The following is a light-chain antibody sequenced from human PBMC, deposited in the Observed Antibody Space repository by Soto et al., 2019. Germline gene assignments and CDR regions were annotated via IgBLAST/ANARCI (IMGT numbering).Light chain of an antibody. CDR3: QQYNSS. CDR1: QSIASW. V-gene: IGKV1-5*01. Sequence: DIQMTQTPSTLSASVGDRVTITCRASQSIASWLAWYQQKPGKAPELLIYDASSLKSGVPSRFSGSGSGTEFTLTISSLQPDDFATYYCQQYNSSFGGGTKVDI. CDR2: DAS. J-gene: IGKJ4*01.